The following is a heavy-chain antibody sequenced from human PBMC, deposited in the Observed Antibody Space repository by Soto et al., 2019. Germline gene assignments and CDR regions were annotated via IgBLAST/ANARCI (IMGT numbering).Heavy chain of an antibody. J-gene: IGHJ4*02. CDR3: ARGGGYCTPTSCAIDS. V-gene: IGHV3-23*01. D-gene: IGHD2-8*01. CDR1: RFSFSSYE. CDR2: VSLTGDRT. Sequence: GGSLRLSCVASRFSFSSYEMSWVRQAAGKGLEWVSRVSLTGDRTNYAGSVKGRFTVSRDNFKNTLYLEMDSLRPEDTAIYYCARGGGYCTPTSCAIDSWGRGAPVTVSS.